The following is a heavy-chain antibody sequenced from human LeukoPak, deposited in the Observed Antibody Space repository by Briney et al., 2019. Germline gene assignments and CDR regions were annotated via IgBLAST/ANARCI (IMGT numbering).Heavy chain of an antibody. D-gene: IGHD6-13*01. CDR1: GYTFTGYY. V-gene: IGHV1-2*02. J-gene: IGHJ1*01. CDR3: ARTSSIAAAGKTQKYFQH. CDR2: INPNSGGT. Sequence: ASVKVSCKASGYTFTGYYMHWVRQAPGQGLEWMGWINPNSGGTNYAQKFQGRVTMTRDTSISTAYMELSRLRSDDTAVYYCARTSSIAAAGKTQKYFQHWGQGTLVTVSS.